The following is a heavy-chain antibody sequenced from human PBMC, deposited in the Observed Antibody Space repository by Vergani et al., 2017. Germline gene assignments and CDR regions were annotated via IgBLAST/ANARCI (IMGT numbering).Heavy chain of an antibody. Sequence: QVQLVQSGAEVKKPGASVKVSCKASGYTFTGYYMHWVRQAPGQGLEWMGWINPNSGGTNYAQKFQGRVTITADESTSTAYMELSSLRSEDTAVYYCARAKVYYDILTGYYKGEYNWFDPWGQGTLVTVSS. D-gene: IGHD3-9*01. CDR1: GYTFTGYY. CDR3: ARAKVYYDILTGYYKGEYNWFDP. J-gene: IGHJ5*02. V-gene: IGHV1-2*02. CDR2: INPNSGGT.